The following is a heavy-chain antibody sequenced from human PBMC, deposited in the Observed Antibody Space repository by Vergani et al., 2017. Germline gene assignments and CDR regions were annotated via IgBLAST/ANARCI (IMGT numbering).Heavy chain of an antibody. CDR3: ARDMADYYMDV. J-gene: IGHJ6*03. CDR2: ISYDGSNK. D-gene: IGHD3-10*01. V-gene: IGHV3-30*04. CDR1: GFTFSSYA. Sequence: VQLVQSGAEVKKPGESLRISCAASGFTFSSYAMHWVRQAPGKGLEWVAVISYDGSNKYYADSVKGRFTISRDNSKNTLYLQMNSLRAEDTAVYYCARDMADYYMDVWGKGTTVTVSS.